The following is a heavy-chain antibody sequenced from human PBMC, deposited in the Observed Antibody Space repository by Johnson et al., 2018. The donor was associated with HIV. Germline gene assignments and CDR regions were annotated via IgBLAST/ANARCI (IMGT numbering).Heavy chain of an antibody. CDR2: IKCDGSEK. Sequence: MQLVESGGGLVKPGGSLRLSCAASGFTFSSSWMHWVCQAPEKGLEWVADIKCDGSEKYYVDSVKGRFTISRDNAKNSLYLQMNSLRAEDTAVYYCARGWDAFDIWGQGTMVTVSS. CDR1: GFTFSSSW. CDR3: ARGWDAFDI. J-gene: IGHJ3*02. V-gene: IGHV3-52*01. D-gene: IGHD5-24*01.